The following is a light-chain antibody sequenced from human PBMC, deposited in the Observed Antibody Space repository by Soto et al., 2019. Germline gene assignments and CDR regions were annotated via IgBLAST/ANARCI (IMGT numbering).Light chain of an antibody. J-gene: IGKJ5*01. V-gene: IGKV1-9*01. CDR2: AAS. CDR3: QQLFDSPIT. CDR1: PVIIPS. Sequence: DLQLHPSPSSLSPPIGSSFQITVIARPVIIPSLAWYQVQPGKAPKLLIYAASTLESGVPSRFSATVSWTEFSLTITSLQPEDFETYYCQQLFDSPITFGQGTRLE.